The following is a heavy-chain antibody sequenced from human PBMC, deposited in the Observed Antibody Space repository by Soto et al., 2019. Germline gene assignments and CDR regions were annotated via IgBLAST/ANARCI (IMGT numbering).Heavy chain of an antibody. CDR1: GGSISNSSYY. Sequence: PSETLSLTCTVSGGSISNSSYYWGWIRQPPGKGLEWIGSIYYSGSTYYNPSLKSRVTIPVDTSKNQFSLKLSSVTAADTAVYYCARRRRYDFNWFDPWGQGTLVTVSS. D-gene: IGHD3-3*01. V-gene: IGHV4-39*01. CDR2: IYYSGST. J-gene: IGHJ5*02. CDR3: ARRRRYDFNWFDP.